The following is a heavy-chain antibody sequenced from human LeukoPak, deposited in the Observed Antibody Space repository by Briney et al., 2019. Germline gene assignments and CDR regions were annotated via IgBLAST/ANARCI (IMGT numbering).Heavy chain of an antibody. J-gene: IGHJ6*03. Sequence: ASVKVSCKASGYTFTGYYVHWVRQAPGQGLEWMGRVNPNSGGTNYAQKFQGSVTMTRDTSISTAYMELSRLRSDDTAVYYCARDRVYSYGPRPSYYYYYYMDVWGKGTTVTVSS. V-gene: IGHV1-2*06. D-gene: IGHD5-18*01. CDR2: VNPNSGGT. CDR1: GYTFTGYY. CDR3: ARDRVYSYGPRPSYYYYYYMDV.